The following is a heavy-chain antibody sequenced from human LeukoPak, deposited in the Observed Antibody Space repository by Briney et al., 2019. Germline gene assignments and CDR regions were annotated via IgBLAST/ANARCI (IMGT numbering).Heavy chain of an antibody. CDR1: GFTFDDYA. Sequence: GRSLRLSCAASGFTFDDYAMHWVRQAPGKGLEWVSGISWNSGSIGYADSVKGRFTISRDNAKNSLYLQMNSLRAEDTALYYCEKGTICGDYSGNWSAPWGQGPLVTVSS. D-gene: IGHD4-17*01. V-gene: IGHV3-9*01. J-gene: IGHJ5*02. CDR3: EKGTICGDYSGNWSAP. CDR2: ISWNSGSI.